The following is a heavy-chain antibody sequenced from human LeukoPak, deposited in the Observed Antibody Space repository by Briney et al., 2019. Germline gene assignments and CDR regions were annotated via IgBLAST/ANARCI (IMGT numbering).Heavy chain of an antibody. J-gene: IGHJ4*02. Sequence: SETLSLTCTVSGGSISSYYWSWIRQPPGKGLECIGYIYYSGNTNYNPSLKSRVTMFEDKSKNQFSLRLYSVTVADTAVYYCARHFAYSSSSYFDYWGQGSLVTVSS. CDR2: IYYSGNT. D-gene: IGHD6-6*01. V-gene: IGHV4-59*08. CDR3: ARHFAYSSSSYFDY. CDR1: GGSISSYY.